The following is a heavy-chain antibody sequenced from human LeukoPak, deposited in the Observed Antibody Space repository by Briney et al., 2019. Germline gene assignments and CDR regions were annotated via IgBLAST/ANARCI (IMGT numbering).Heavy chain of an antibody. V-gene: IGHV4-4*07. D-gene: IGHD3-22*01. CDR2: IYTSGST. CDR3: ARAGGYYDSSGYGIDY. CDR1: GVSISSYY. J-gene: IGHJ4*02. Sequence: SETLSLTCTVSGVSISSYYWSWIRQPAGKGLEWIGRIYTSGSTNYNPSLKNRVTMSVDTSKTQFSLKLSSVTAADTAVYYCARAGGYYDSSGYGIDYWGQGTLVTVSS.